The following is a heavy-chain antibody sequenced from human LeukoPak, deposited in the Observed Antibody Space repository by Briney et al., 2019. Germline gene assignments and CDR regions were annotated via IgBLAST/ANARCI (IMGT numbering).Heavy chain of an antibody. CDR1: GGSFIGYY. Sequence: PSETLSLTCAVYGGSFIGYYWSWIRQPPGKGLEWIGEINHSGSTNYNASLKSRVTISVDTSKNQFSLKLSSVTAADTAVYYCASRYYGSGSYYRRGYGMDVWGKGTTVTVSS. J-gene: IGHJ6*04. D-gene: IGHD3-10*01. CDR2: INHSGST. V-gene: IGHV4-34*01. CDR3: ASRYYGSGSYYRRGYGMDV.